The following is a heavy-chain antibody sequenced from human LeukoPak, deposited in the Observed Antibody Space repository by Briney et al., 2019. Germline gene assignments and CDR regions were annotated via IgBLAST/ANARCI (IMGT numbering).Heavy chain of an antibody. Sequence: GGSLRLSCGASGFDFRSSCMSCVPQAPGRGLEWVANINQDGSETYYVDSVRGRFTISRDNAKNTLYLRMNSLRAEDTSVYYCATSSSGVWGKGTTVIVSS. CDR3: ATSSSGV. V-gene: IGHV3-7*01. CDR2: INQDGSET. CDR1: GFDFRSSC. J-gene: IGHJ6*04. D-gene: IGHD6-25*01.